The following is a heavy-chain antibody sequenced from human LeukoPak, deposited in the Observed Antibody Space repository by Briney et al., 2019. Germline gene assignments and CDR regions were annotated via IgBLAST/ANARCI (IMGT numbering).Heavy chain of an antibody. D-gene: IGHD1-14*01. J-gene: IGHJ6*03. Sequence: GGSLRLSCAASGFTFSRYWMIWVRQAPGKGLEWAANINQDGSEKYSVDSVKGRFTISRDNAKNSLYLQMNSLRADDTAVYYCAGGRSSYYYYYMDVWGKGTTVTVSS. CDR1: GFTFSRYW. CDR3: AGGRSSYYYYYMDV. V-gene: IGHV3-7*01. CDR2: INQDGSEK.